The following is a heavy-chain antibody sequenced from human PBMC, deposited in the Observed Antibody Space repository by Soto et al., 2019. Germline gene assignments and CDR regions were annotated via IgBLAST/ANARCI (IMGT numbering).Heavy chain of an antibody. CDR3: AKGDGASYCSSASCSIDY. CDR2: ISWDGTSP. CDR1: GFTFDDYT. V-gene: IGHV3-43*01. J-gene: IGHJ4*02. Sequence: GSLRLSCAASGFTFDDYTMHWVRQGPGKGLEWVSLISWDGTSPYYADSVKGRFTISRDNTKNSLYLQMNSLRPDDTALYYCAKGDGASYCSSASCSIDYWGQGTLVTVSS. D-gene: IGHD2-2*01.